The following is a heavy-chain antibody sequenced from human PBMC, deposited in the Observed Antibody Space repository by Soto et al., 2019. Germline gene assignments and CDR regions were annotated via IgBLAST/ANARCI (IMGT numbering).Heavy chain of an antibody. CDR3: ARGPYSSGWYVVDY. D-gene: IGHD6-19*01. CDR2: RYSRGNT. V-gene: IGHV4-4*07. CDR1: GASISAYA. Sequence: SETLSLTCTVSGASISAYAWIWIRQPAGKVLEWSGRRYSRGNTNYNPSFKSRLTMSADTSKNQFSLKLSAVTAADTAVYYCARGPYSSGWYVVDYWGQGTLVTVSS. J-gene: IGHJ4*02.